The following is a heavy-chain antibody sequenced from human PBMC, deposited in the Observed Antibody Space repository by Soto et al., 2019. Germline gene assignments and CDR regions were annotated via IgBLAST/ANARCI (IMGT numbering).Heavy chain of an antibody. Sequence: KPSETLSLTCAVSGGSISSGGYSWSWIRQPPGKGLEWIGYIYHSGSTYYNPSLKSRVTISVDRSKNQFSLKLSSVTAADTAVYYCASALYYYGSGSRGWYFDYWGQGTLVTVSS. CDR1: GGSISSGGYS. J-gene: IGHJ4*02. V-gene: IGHV4-30-2*01. CDR3: ASALYYYGSGSRGWYFDY. CDR2: IYHSGST. D-gene: IGHD3-10*01.